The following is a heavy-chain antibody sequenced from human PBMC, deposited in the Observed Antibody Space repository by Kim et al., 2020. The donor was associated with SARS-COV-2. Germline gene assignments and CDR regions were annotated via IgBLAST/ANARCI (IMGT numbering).Heavy chain of an antibody. D-gene: IGHD6-13*01. Sequence: YPDPWKGRFTISRDNYKTTLFLQMDSLRGEDTAVYYCAKDMRAAAGIFDFWGQGTLVTVSS. V-gene: IGHV3-30*07. J-gene: IGHJ4*02. CDR3: AKDMRAAAGIFDF.